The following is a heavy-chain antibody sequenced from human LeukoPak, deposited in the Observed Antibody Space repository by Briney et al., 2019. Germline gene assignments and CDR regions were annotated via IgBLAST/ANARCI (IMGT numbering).Heavy chain of an antibody. J-gene: IGHJ3*02. CDR3: VRRGWGSPSAFDI. CDR2: ISGNGEST. CDR1: GFTFNIYA. D-gene: IGHD3-16*01. Sequence: GGSLRLSCAASGFTFNIYAMSWVRQAPGKGLERVSAISGNGESTFYADSVKGRFTFSRDNSRNTLYLQTNSLRAEDTAVYYCVRRGWGSPSAFDIWGQGTMVTVS. V-gene: IGHV3-23*01.